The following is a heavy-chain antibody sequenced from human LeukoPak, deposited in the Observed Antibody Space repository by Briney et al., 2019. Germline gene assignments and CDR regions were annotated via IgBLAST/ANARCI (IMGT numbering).Heavy chain of an antibody. CDR2: IYPGDSEV. V-gene: IGHV5-51*01. J-gene: IGHJ4*02. Sequence: GESLKISFKASGYRFTSYWSGWVRQMPGKGLEWMGMIYPGDSEVRYGPAFQGQVTISADKSVNTAYLQWSSLKASDTAIYYCATEIGSGWFYDYWGQGTLVTVSS. D-gene: IGHD6-19*01. CDR1: GYRFTSYW. CDR3: ATEIGSGWFYDY.